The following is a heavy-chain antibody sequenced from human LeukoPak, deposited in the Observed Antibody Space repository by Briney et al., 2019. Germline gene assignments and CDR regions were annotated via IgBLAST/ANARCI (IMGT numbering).Heavy chain of an antibody. J-gene: IGHJ4*02. D-gene: IGHD3-22*01. CDR3: ATSSGWRFDY. V-gene: IGHV3-7*01. CDR2: IREDGNEK. CDR1: GLTLSSYW. Sequence: GGSLRLSCVASGLTLSSYWMSWVRQAPGKGLEWVANIREDGNEKYYVDSVKGRFTISRDNAKNSLWLQMNSLRAEDTAVYYCATSSGWRFDYWGQGTLVAVSS.